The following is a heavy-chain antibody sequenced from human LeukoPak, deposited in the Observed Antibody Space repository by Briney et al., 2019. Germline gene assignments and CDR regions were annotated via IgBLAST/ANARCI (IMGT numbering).Heavy chain of an antibody. D-gene: IGHD2-21*01. J-gene: IGHJ4*02. CDR1: GFTFSSYW. CDR3: VRGDRRDY. CDR2: INHNGNVN. Sequence: GGSLRLSCAASGFTFSSYWMNWARQAPGKGLEWVASINHNGNVNYYVDSVKGRFTISRDNAKNSLYLQMNSLTAEDTAVYYCVRGDRRDYWGQGTLVTVSS. V-gene: IGHV3-7*04.